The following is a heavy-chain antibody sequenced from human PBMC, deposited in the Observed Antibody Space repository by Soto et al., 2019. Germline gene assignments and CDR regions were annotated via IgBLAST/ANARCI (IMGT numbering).Heavy chain of an antibody. Sequence: QITLKESGPTLVKPTQTLTLTCTFSGFSLSTNGVGVGWIRQPPGKALECLAYIYWDDDRRYNPSLKSRLAITNDTTKNQPVLTLTNMDPLHTATYYCAHISYSCGDCFYSGAFAICGQGTMVTVSS. V-gene: IGHV2-5*02. CDR3: AHISYSCGDCFYSGAFAI. CDR1: GFSLSTNGVG. CDR2: IYWDDDR. D-gene: IGHD2-21*02. J-gene: IGHJ3*02.